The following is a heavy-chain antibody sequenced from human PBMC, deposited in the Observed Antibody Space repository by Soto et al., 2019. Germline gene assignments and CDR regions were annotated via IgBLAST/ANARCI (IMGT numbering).Heavy chain of an antibody. CDR3: ARWLGYGPKFDY. D-gene: IGHD5-12*01. CDR1: GGSISSGDYY. J-gene: IGHJ4*02. V-gene: IGHV4-30-4*01. Sequence: QVQLQESGPGLVKPSQTLSLTCTVSGGSISSGDYYWSWIRQPPGKGLEWIGYTYYSGSTYYHPPPTSRMTISVGTCKNQFSLKLTSVIGADTAVYYCARWLGYGPKFDYWGQGTLVTVSS. CDR2: TYYSGST.